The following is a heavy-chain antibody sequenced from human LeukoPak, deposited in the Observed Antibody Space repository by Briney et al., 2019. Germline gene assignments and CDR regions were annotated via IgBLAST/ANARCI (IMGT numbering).Heavy chain of an antibody. Sequence: ASVKVSCKASGGTFSSYAISWVRQAPGQGLECMGRIIPILGIANYAQKFQGRVTITADKSTSTAYMELSSLRSEDTAVYYCARNIYSNWFDPWGQGTLVTVSS. J-gene: IGHJ5*02. CDR1: GGTFSSYA. V-gene: IGHV1-69*04. CDR3: ARNIYSNWFDP. D-gene: IGHD2-21*01. CDR2: IIPILGIA.